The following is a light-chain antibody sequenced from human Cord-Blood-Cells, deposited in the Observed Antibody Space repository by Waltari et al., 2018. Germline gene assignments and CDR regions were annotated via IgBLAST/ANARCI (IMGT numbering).Light chain of an antibody. CDR3: SSYTSSSTWV. CDR2: DVS. CDR1: SSDGGGYNY. Sequence: QSALTQPASVSGSPGQSITIPCTGTSSDGGGYNYVSRSQQHPGKAPKLMIYDVSKRPSGVSNRFSGSKSGNTASLTISGLQAEDEADYYCSSYTSSSTWVFGGGTKLTVL. J-gene: IGLJ3*02. V-gene: IGLV2-14*01.